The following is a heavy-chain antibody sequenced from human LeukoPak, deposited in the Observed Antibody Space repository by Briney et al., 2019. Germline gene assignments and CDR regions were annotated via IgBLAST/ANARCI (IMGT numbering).Heavy chain of an antibody. CDR3: ARQLYDSSGYPFDY. Sequence: SETLSLTCTVSGASITTYYWSWIRQPPGKGLEWIGYIYHSGSTMYNPSLKSRVAISVDTSKNQFSLRLSSVTAADTAVYYCARQLYDSSGYPFDYWGQGTLVTVSS. V-gene: IGHV4-59*08. CDR1: GASITTYY. D-gene: IGHD3-22*01. CDR2: IYHSGST. J-gene: IGHJ4*02.